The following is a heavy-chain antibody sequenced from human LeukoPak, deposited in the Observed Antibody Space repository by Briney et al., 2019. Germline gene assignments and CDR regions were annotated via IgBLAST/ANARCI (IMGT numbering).Heavy chain of an antibody. V-gene: IGHV4-30-2*01. CDR3: ARTYYYDSSGYYPHYGMDV. CDR2: IYHSGST. J-gene: IGHJ6*02. Sequence: SETLSLTCAVSGGSISSGGYPWSWIRQPPGKGLEWIGYIYHSGSTYYNPSLKSRVTISVDRSKNQFSLKLSSVTAADTAVYYCARTYYYDSSGYYPHYGMDVWGQGTTVTVSS. CDR1: GGSISSGGYP. D-gene: IGHD3-22*01.